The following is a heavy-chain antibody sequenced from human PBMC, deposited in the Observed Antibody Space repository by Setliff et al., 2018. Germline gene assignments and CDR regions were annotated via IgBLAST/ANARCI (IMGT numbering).Heavy chain of an antibody. J-gene: IGHJ4*02. CDR2: IYTSGST. D-gene: IGHD1-26*01. Sequence: SETLSLTCTVSGGSISSGSYYWRWIRQPAAKGLEWIGRIYTSGSTNYNPSLKSRVTISVGTSKNQFSLRLSSVTAADTAVYYCASMGATRDYWRQGTLVTVSS. CDR1: GGSISSGSYY. CDR3: ASMGATRDY. V-gene: IGHV4-61*02.